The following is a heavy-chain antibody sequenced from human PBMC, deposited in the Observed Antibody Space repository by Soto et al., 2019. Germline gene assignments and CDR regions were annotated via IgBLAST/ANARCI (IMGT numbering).Heavy chain of an antibody. D-gene: IGHD2-21*01. V-gene: IGHV1-69*13. CDR2: IIPIFGTA. J-gene: IGHJ6*02. Sequence: GASVKVSCKASGGTFSSYAISWVRQAPGQGLEWMGGIIPIFGTANYAQKFQGRVTITADESTSTAYMELSSLRSDDTAVYYCARGGVLGGDYYYGMDVWGQGTTVTVSS. CDR1: GGTFSSYA. CDR3: ARGGVLGGDYYYGMDV.